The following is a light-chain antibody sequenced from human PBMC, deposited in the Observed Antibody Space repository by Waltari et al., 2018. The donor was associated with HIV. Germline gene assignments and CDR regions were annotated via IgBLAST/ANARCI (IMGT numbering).Light chain of an antibody. V-gene: IGLV2-23*02. CDR2: EVT. J-gene: IGLJ1*01. CDR3: CSYASRARYYV. Sequence: QSALTQPASVSGSPGQSITISCTGNSSDIANYNLVSWYQQYPAKAPKLILYEVTKRPSGVSHRFSRSKSGNTASLTISGILAEDEADYYCCSYASRARYYVVGGGTAVTVL. CDR1: SSDIANYNL.